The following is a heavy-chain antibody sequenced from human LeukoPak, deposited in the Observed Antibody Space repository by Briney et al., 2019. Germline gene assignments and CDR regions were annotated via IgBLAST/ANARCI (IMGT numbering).Heavy chain of an antibody. CDR2: INWNGGST. CDR1: GFTFDDYG. Sequence: SGGSLRLSCAASGFTFDDYGMSWVRQAPGKGLEWVSGINWNGGSTGYADSVKGRFTISRDNAKNSLYLQMNSLRAEDTALYYCARAQDDILTGYFDYWGQGTLVTVSS. V-gene: IGHV3-20*04. CDR3: ARAQDDILTGYFDY. D-gene: IGHD3-9*01. J-gene: IGHJ4*02.